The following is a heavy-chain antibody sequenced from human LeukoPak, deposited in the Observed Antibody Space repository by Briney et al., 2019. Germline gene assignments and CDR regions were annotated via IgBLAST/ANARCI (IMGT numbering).Heavy chain of an antibody. V-gene: IGHV4-59*01. Sequence: SETLSLTCTVSGGSISTYYWSWIRQPPGKGLEWIGYVYYSGSTNYNPSLKSRVTISADTSKNQFSLRLSSVTAADTAVYYCARGLNNRKSGRRFDIFEIWGQGTMVTVSS. CDR3: ARGLNNRKSGRRFDIFEI. CDR2: VYYSGST. J-gene: IGHJ3*02. D-gene: IGHD3-3*01. CDR1: GGSISTYY.